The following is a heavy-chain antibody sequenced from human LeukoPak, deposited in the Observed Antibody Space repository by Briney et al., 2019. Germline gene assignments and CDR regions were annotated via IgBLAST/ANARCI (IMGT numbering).Heavy chain of an antibody. CDR3: VKDTRDTRDDY. V-gene: IGHV3-64D*06. D-gene: IGHD5-12*01. Sequence: GGSLRLSCSASGFIFTDYTIHWVRQAPGKGLEYVSAISNYGDGIYYADSVKGRFTISRDNSKNTLWLQMSSLRPEDTAVYYCVKDTRDTRDDYWGQGTLVTVSS. CDR1: GFIFTDYT. J-gene: IGHJ4*02. CDR2: ISNYGDGI.